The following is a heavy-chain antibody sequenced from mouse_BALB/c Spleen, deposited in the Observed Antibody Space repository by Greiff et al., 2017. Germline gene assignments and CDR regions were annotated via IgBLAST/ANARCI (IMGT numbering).Heavy chain of an antibody. Sequence: ESGPGLVKPSQSLSLTCTVTGYSITSDYAWNWIRQFPGNKLEWMGYISYSGSTSYNPSLKSRISITRDTSKNQFFLQLNSVTTEDTATYYCARLRRFAYWGQGTLVTVSA. D-gene: IGHD2-12*01. J-gene: IGHJ3*01. CDR2: ISYSGST. CDR3: ARLRRFAY. V-gene: IGHV3-2*02. CDR1: GYSITSDYA.